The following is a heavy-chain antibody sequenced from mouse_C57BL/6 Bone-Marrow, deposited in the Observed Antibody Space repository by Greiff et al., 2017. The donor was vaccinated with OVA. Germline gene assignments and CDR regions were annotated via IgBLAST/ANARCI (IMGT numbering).Heavy chain of an antibody. J-gene: IGHJ4*01. CDR3: ARKVYYWWFYAMDY. CDR2: ISSGSSTI. V-gene: IGHV5-17*01. D-gene: IGHD1-1*01. Sequence: EVMLVESGGGLVKPGGSLKLSCAASGFTFSDYGMHWVRQAPEKGLEWVAYISSGSSTIYYADTVKGRFTISRDNAKNTLFLQMTSLRSEDTAMYYCARKVYYWWFYAMDYWGQGTSVTVSS. CDR1: GFTFSDYG.